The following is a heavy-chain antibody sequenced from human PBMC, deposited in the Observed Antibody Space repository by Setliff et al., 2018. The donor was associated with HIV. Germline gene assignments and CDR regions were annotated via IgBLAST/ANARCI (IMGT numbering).Heavy chain of an antibody. V-gene: IGHV3-11*01. CDR2: ISSSGSTI. D-gene: IGHD2-15*01. CDR3: ASGKGPPPVVHLDY. Sequence: GGSLRLSCAASGFTFSDYYMSWIRQAPGKGLEWVSYISSSGSTIYYADSVKGRFTISRDNAKNSLYLQMNSLRAEDTAMYYCASGKGPPPVVHLDYWGQGTLVTVSS. CDR1: GFTFSDYY. J-gene: IGHJ4*02.